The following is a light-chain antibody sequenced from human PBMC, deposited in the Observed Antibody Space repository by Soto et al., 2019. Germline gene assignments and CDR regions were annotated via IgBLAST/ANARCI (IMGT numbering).Light chain of an antibody. CDR3: SSYAGRNTYV. J-gene: IGLJ1*01. Sequence: QSALTQPPSASGSLGQSVTISCTGTSSDISVYNYVSWYQQVPGKAPKLMIFEVVKRPSGVPDRFSGSKSGNTASLTVSGLQDEDEADYYCSSYAGRNTYVFGTGTKVTVL. CDR2: EVV. CDR1: SSDISVYNY. V-gene: IGLV2-8*01.